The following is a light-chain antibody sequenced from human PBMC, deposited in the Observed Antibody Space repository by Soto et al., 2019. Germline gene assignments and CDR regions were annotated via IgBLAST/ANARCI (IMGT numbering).Light chain of an antibody. J-gene: IGKJ1*01. V-gene: IGKV1-8*01. Sequence: AVLLTQSPSSFSASTGDRATITCRASQDIHNYLAWYQQVPGKAPKLLLYAASILQTGVPSRFSGSGSGTDSTLTIDGLQSHTFATYYCQHYYHYSWTFGQGTTVE. CDR1: QDIHNY. CDR2: AAS. CDR3: QHYYHYSWT.